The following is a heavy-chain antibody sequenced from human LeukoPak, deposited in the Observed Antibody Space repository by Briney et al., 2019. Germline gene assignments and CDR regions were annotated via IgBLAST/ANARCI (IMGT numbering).Heavy chain of an antibody. J-gene: IGHJ4*02. CDR3: ARDLYMTAVTTGYFDY. Sequence: ASVKVSCKASGYTFTGYYMHWVRQAPGQGLEWMGIINPSGGSTSYAQKFQGRLTMTRDTSTSTVYVELSSLRSEDTAVYYCARDLYMTAVTTGYFDYWGQGTLVIVSS. V-gene: IGHV1-46*01. D-gene: IGHD4-17*01. CDR2: INPSGGST. CDR1: GYTFTGYY.